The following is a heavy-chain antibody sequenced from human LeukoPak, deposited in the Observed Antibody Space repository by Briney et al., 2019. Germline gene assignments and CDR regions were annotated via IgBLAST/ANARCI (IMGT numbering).Heavy chain of an antibody. J-gene: IGHJ3*02. CDR3: ARRTVDCSSTSCYVGDFDI. D-gene: IGHD2-2*01. Sequence: GGSLRLSCAPSGLTFCIYDMSWARQAPGSGVEWSSGLTDRGLSTHSSDSVKGRFTISIDNSKTTLYLKMNSLRAEDMAVYYCARRTVDCSSTSCYVGDFDIWGQGTMVTVSS. CDR2: LTDRGLST. CDR1: GLTFCIYD. V-gene: IGHV3-23*01.